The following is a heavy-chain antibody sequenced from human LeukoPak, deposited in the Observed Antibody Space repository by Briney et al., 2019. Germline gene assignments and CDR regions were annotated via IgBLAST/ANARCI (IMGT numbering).Heavy chain of an antibody. Sequence: SVKVSCKASGGTFSSYAISWVRQAPGQGLEWMGRIIPIFGIANYAQKFQGRVTITADKSTSTAYMELSSLRSEDTAVYYCARGFSSGYYPSGAMDVWGQGTTVTVSS. J-gene: IGHJ6*02. D-gene: IGHD3-22*01. CDR1: GGTFSSYA. CDR2: IIPIFGIA. V-gene: IGHV1-69*04. CDR3: ARGFSSGYYPSGAMDV.